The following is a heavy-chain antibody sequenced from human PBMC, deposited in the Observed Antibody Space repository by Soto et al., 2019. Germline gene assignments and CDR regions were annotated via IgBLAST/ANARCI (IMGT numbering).Heavy chain of an antibody. CDR1: GFTFSSYE. Sequence: EVQLVESGGGLVQPGGSLRLSCAASGFTFSSYEMNWVRQAPGKGLEWGSYISSSGSTIYYADSVKGRFTISRDNAKNSLELQMNSLRAEDTAVYYGATDTEYYYYGMDVWGQGTTVTVSS. CDR3: ATDTEYYYYGMDV. CDR2: ISSSGSTI. J-gene: IGHJ6*02. V-gene: IGHV3-48*03.